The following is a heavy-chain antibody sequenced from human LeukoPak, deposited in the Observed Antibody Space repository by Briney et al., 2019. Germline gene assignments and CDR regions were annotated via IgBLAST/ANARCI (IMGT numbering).Heavy chain of an antibody. V-gene: IGHV1-69*04. J-gene: IGHJ4*02. CDR2: IIPILGIA. D-gene: IGHD3-22*01. CDR1: GGTFSSYA. CDR3: ARSADTYDSSGYDFDY. Sequence: ASVKVSCKASGGTFSSYAISWVRQAPGQGLEWMGRIIPILGIANYAQKSQGRVTITADKSTSTAYMELSSLRSEDTAVYCCARSADTYDSSGYDFDYWGQGTLVTVSS.